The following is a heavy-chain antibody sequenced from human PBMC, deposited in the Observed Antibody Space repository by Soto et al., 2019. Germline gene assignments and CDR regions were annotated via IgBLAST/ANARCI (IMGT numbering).Heavy chain of an antibody. V-gene: IGHV1-8*01. CDR2: MNPNSGNT. Sequence: GASVKVSCKASGYTFTSYDINWVRQATGQGLEWMGWMNPNSGNTGYAQKFQGRVTMTRNTSISTAYMELSSLRSEDTAVYYCAAGGVTSYGMDVWGQGTTVTVS. CDR3: AAGGVTSYGMDV. CDR1: GYTFTSYD. J-gene: IGHJ6*02. D-gene: IGHD2-21*02.